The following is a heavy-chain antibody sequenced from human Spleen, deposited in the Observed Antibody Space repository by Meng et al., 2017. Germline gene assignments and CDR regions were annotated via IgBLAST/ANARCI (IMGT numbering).Heavy chain of an antibody. J-gene: IGHJ5*02. Sequence: ASVKVSCKASGYTFTGYYTHWVRQAPGQGLEWMGWINPNSGGTNYAQKFQGRVTMTRDTSISTAYMELSRLRSDDTAVYYCAREASSSSRGGWFDPWGQGTLVTVSS. V-gene: IGHV1-2*02. CDR2: INPNSGGT. D-gene: IGHD6-6*01. CDR3: AREASSSSRGGWFDP. CDR1: GYTFTGYY.